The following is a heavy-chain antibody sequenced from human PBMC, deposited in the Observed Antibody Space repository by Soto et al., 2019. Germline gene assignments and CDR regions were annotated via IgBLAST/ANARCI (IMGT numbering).Heavy chain of an antibody. Sequence: GGSLRLSCAASGFTFSSYSMNWVRQAPGKGLEWVSSISSSSSYIYYADSVKGRFTISRDNAKNSLYLQMNSLRAEDTAVYYCARVNSELRFLEWENYFDYWGQGTLVTVSS. D-gene: IGHD3-3*01. J-gene: IGHJ4*02. CDR2: ISSSSSYI. V-gene: IGHV3-21*01. CDR3: ARVNSELRFLEWENYFDY. CDR1: GFTFSSYS.